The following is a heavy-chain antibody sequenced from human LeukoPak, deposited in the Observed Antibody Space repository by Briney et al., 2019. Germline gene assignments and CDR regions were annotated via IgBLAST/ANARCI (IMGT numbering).Heavy chain of an antibody. J-gene: IGHJ4*02. CDR1: GFTFSSYG. D-gene: IGHD1-26*01. Sequence: QPGGSLRLSCAASGFTFSSYGMHWVRQAPGKGLEWVAVISYDGSNKYYADSVKGRFTISRDNSKNTLYLQMNSLRAEDTAVYYCAKDGRSNYFDYWGQGTLVTVSS. CDR3: AKDGRSNYFDY. V-gene: IGHV3-30*18. CDR2: ISYDGSNK.